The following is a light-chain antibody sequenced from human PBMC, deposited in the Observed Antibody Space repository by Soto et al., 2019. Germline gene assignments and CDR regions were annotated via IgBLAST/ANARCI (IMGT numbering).Light chain of an antibody. CDR3: QQYNNWRLT. Sequence: EIVMTQSPVTLSVSPGERATLSCRASQSVSSNLAWYQQKPGQAPRLLRSGASTRATGIPARFSGSGSGTDFTLTISSLQSEDFAVYYCQQYNNWRLTFGGGTKVDIK. J-gene: IGKJ4*01. CDR1: QSVSSN. V-gene: IGKV3-15*01. CDR2: GAS.